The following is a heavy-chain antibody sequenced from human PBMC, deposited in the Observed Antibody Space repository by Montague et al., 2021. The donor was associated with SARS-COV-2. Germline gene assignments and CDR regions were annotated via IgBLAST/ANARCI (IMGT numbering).Heavy chain of an antibody. CDR3: ARLGFVELWLNLGWFDP. V-gene: IGHV4-39*01. CDR2: VYYSGST. CDR1: GDSIRSSGYY. Sequence: SETLSLTCSVSGDSIRSSGYYWSWIRQPPGKGLVWIGSVYYSGSTNYNPSLKSRVTMPVYTSKNQSSLELMSVTAAATAVYYCARLGFVELWLNLGWFDPWGQGTLVTVSS. D-gene: IGHD3-16*02. J-gene: IGHJ5*02.